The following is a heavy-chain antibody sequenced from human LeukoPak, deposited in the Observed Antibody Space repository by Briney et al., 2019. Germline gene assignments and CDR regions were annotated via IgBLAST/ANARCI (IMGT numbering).Heavy chain of an antibody. CDR2: INPSGGST. V-gene: IGHV1-46*01. CDR3: ARGYYRDGREIVVVITLDY. Sequence: ASVKVSCKASGYTFTSYYMHWVRQAPGQGLEWMGIINPSGGSTSYAQKFQGRVTMTRDTSTSTVYMEPSSLRSEDTAVYYCARGYYRDGREIVVVITLDYWGQGTLVTVSS. CDR1: GYTFTSYY. J-gene: IGHJ4*02. D-gene: IGHD3-22*01.